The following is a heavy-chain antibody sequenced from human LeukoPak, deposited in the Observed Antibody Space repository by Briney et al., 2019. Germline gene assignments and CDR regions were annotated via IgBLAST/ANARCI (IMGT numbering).Heavy chain of an antibody. CDR2: ISGSGAST. V-gene: IGHV3-23*01. CDR3: AKSQFGGVFDGFDI. D-gene: IGHD3-16*01. J-gene: IGHJ3*02. Sequence: PGGSLRLSCAASGFTASSNHMSWVRQAPGKGLEWVSAISGSGASTYYADSVKGRFTISRDNSKNTLYVQMNSLRAEDTAVYYCAKSQFGGVFDGFDIWGQGTMVTVSS. CDR1: GFTASSNH.